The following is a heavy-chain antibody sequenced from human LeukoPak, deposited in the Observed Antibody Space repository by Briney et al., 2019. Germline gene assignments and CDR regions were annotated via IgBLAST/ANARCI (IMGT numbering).Heavy chain of an antibody. J-gene: IGHJ4*02. V-gene: IGHV1-69*05. CDR2: IIPIFGTA. Sequence: GASVKVSCKASGGTFSSYAISWVRQAPGQGLEWMGGIIPIFGTANYAQKFQGRVTMTTDTSTSTAYMELRSLRSDDTAVYYCARDLYGSGSYYVLWPDYWGQGTLVTVSS. CDR3: ARDLYGSGSYYVLWPDY. CDR1: GGTFSSYA. D-gene: IGHD3-10*01.